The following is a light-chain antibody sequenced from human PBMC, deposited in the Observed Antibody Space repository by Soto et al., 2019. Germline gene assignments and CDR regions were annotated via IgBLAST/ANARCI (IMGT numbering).Light chain of an antibody. CDR1: RSDVGDYNY. J-gene: IGLJ2*01. CDR2: EVS. Sequence: QSALTQPASVSGSPGQSITISCTGTRSDVGDYNYVSWYQQHPGKGPKLMIYEVSNRPSGVSFRFSGSKSGNTASLTISGLQAEDEAHYYCSSYTSSNTVIFGGGTKLTV. V-gene: IGLV2-14*01. CDR3: SSYTSSNTVI.